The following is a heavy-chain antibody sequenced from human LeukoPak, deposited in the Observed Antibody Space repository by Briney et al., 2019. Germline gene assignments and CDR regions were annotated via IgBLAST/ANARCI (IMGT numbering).Heavy chain of an antibody. D-gene: IGHD3-9*01. CDR2: INSDGRST. CDR3: VRGADTGYSSDS. Sequence: GGSLRLSCTASGFTFGDYAMSWVRQAPGKGLVWVSRINSDGRSTNYADSVKGRFSISRDNAENTLYLQMNSLRVEDTAVYYCVRGADTGYSSDSWGQGTLVTVSS. CDR1: GFTFGDYA. J-gene: IGHJ4*02. V-gene: IGHV3-74*01.